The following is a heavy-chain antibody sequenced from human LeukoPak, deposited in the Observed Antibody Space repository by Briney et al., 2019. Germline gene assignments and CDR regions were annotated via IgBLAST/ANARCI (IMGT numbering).Heavy chain of an antibody. D-gene: IGHD4-11*01. J-gene: IGHJ4*02. V-gene: IGHV4-34*01. CDR1: GGSFSGYY. CDR2: INQSGST. CDR3: ARTDYRV. Sequence: SETLSLTCAVYGGSFSGYYWSWIRQPPGKGLEWIGEINQSGSTNYNPSLKSRVTISIDTSKNQFSLKLSSVTAADTAVYYCARTDYRVWGQGALVTVSS.